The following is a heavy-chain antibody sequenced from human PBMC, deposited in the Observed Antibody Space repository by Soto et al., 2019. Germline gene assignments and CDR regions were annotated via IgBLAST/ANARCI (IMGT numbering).Heavy chain of an antibody. V-gene: IGHV4-39*01. CDR2: IHYSGST. CDR3: ARTKDETLYFHY. J-gene: IGHJ4*02. CDR1: GDSISISSYY. D-gene: IGHD2-15*01. Sequence: QLQLQESGPGLVKPSETLSLTCSVSGDSISISSYYWGWVRQPPVKGLEWIGSIHYSGSTHYNPSLPSRETISGDASKKQVYLKLWSVPAADTAMYYCARTKDETLYFHYWGQGNLVTVSS.